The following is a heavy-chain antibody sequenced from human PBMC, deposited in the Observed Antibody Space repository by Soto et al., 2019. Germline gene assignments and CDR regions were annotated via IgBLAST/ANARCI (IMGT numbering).Heavy chain of an antibody. D-gene: IGHD5-12*01. J-gene: IGHJ6*02. Sequence: ASVKVSCKASGYTFTSYGISWVRQAPGQGLEWMGWISAYNGNTNYAQKLQGRVTMTTDTSTSTAYMELRSLRSDDTAVYYCARDLSGYDPEDYYYYYGMDVWGQGTTVTVSS. CDR1: GYTFTSYG. V-gene: IGHV1-18*01. CDR2: ISAYNGNT. CDR3: ARDLSGYDPEDYYYYYGMDV.